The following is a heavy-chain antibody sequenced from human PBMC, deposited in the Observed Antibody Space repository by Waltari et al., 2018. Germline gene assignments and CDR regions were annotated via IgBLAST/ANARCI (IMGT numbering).Heavy chain of an antibody. D-gene: IGHD2-2*01. Sequence: QVQLVQSGAEVKKPGSSVKVSCKASGGTFSSYPISWVRHAPGPGLEWMGRIIPILGIANYAQKFQGRVTITADKSTSTAYMELSSLRSEDTAVYYCATSTIPCSSTSCYAVRYFQHWGQGTLVTVSS. V-gene: IGHV1-69*02. CDR3: ATSTIPCSSTSCYAVRYFQH. CDR2: IIPILGIA. CDR1: GGTFSSYP. J-gene: IGHJ1*01.